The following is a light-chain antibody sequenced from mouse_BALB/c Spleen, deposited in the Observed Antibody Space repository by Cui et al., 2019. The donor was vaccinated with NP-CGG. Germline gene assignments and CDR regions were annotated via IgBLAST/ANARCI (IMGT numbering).Light chain of an antibody. V-gene: IGLV1*01. Sequence: QTLLSLENALTTSPGETVTLTCRSSTGAVTTSNYANWVQEKPDHLFTGLIGGTNNRAPGVPARFSGFLIGDKAALTITGAQTEDEAIYFCALWYSNHWVFGGGTKLTVL. CDR3: ALWYSNHWV. J-gene: IGLJ1*01. CDR2: GTN. CDR1: TGAVTTSNY.